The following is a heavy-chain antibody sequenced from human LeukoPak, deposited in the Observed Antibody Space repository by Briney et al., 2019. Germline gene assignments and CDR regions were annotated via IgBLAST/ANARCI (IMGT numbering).Heavy chain of an antibody. CDR3: ARAGVGATGDYDY. CDR1: GGSISSYY. J-gene: IGHJ4*02. D-gene: IGHD1-26*01. V-gene: IGHV4-59*12. Sequence: SETLSLTCTVSGGSISSYYWSWIRQPPGKGLEWIGYIYNSGSTNYNPSLKSRVTISVDTSKNQFSLKLSSVTAADTAVYYCARAGVGATGDYDYWGQGTLVTVSS. CDR2: IYNSGST.